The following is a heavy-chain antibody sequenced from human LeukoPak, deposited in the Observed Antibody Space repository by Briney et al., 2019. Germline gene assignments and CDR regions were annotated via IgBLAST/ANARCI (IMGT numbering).Heavy chain of an antibody. J-gene: IGHJ5*02. V-gene: IGHV1-8*01. D-gene: IGHD4-17*01. CDR2: MNPNSGNT. CDR3: ARGISPFTVTTGFA. Sequence: GASVKVSCKASGYTFTSYDINWVRQATGQGLEWMGWMNPNSGNTGYAQKFQGRVTMTRNTSISTAYMELSSLRSEDTAVYYCARGISPFTVTTGFAWGQGTLVTVSS. CDR1: GYTFTSYD.